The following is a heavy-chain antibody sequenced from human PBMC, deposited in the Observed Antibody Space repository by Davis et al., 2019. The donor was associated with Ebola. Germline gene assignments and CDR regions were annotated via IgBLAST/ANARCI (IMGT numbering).Heavy chain of an antibody. CDR2: ISSSSSYT. J-gene: IGHJ5*02. V-gene: IGHV3-11*06. D-gene: IGHD3-22*01. CDR3: ARDLIKSSSGSESPFDP. CDR1: GFTFSDYY. Sequence: GESLKISCAASGFTFSDYYMSWIRQAPGKGLEWVSYISSSSSYTNYADSVKGRFTIPRDNAKNTLYLQMNSLRAEDTAVYYCARDLIKSSSGSESPFDPWGQGTLVTVSS.